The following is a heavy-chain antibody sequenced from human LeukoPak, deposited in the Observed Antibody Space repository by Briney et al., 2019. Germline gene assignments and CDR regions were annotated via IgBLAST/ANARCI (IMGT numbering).Heavy chain of an antibody. CDR1: GGSISSYY. V-gene: IGHV4-39*01. Sequence: SETLSLTCTVSGGSISSYYWGWIRQPPGKGLEWIGSIYYSGSTYYNPSLKSRVTISVDTSKNQFSLKLSSVTAADTAVYYCARQPQQQLVRLFFDYWGQGTLVTVSS. D-gene: IGHD6-13*01. CDR2: IYYSGST. CDR3: ARQPQQQLVRLFFDY. J-gene: IGHJ4*02.